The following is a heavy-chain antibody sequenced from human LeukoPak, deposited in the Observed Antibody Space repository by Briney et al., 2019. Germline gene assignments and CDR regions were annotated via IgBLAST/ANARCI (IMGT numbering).Heavy chain of an antibody. Sequence: ASVKVSCKASGYTFTSYGISWVRQAPGRGLEWMGWISAYNGNTNYAQKLQGRVTMTTDTSTSTAYMELRSLRSDDTAVYYCARGRYCSSTSCYPARYWGQGTLVTVSS. D-gene: IGHD2-2*01. CDR1: GYTFTSYG. CDR2: ISAYNGNT. CDR3: ARGRYCSSTSCYPARY. V-gene: IGHV1-18*04. J-gene: IGHJ4*02.